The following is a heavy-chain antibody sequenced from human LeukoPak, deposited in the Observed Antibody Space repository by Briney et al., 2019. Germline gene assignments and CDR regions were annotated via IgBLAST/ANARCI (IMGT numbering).Heavy chain of an antibody. CDR3: AREVVVAATYNWFDP. Sequence: GSSVKVSCKASGGTFSSYAISWVRQAPGQGLEWMGGIIPIFGTANYAQKFQGRVTITADESTSTAYMELSSLRSEDTAVYYCAREVVVAATYNWFDPWGQGTLVTASS. CDR1: GGTFSSYA. J-gene: IGHJ5*02. D-gene: IGHD2-15*01. CDR2: IIPIFGTA. V-gene: IGHV1-69*01.